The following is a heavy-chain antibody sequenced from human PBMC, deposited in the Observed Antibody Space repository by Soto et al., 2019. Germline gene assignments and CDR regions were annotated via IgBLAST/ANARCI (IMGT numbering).Heavy chain of an antibody. CDR2: INSDGSST. V-gene: IGHV3-74*01. CDR3: TRKPPMAAAFDI. Sequence: PGKGLVWVSRINSDGSSTSYADSVKGRFTISRDNAKNRLYLQMNSLRAEDTAVYYCTRKPPMAAAFDIWGQGTMVTVSS. J-gene: IGHJ3*02. D-gene: IGHD6-13*01.